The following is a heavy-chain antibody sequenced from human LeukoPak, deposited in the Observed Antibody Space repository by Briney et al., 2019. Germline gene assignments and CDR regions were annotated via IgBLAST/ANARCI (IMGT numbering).Heavy chain of an antibody. CDR3: VKDSVWFHFDS. D-gene: IGHD5/OR15-5a*01. Sequence: PGGSLRLSCVASGFTFSHSWMTWVRQAPGKGLEWVGHIKEDGSSQNYADSVKGRFTISRDNAKSSLHLQMNGLRAEDTAMYYCVKDSVWFHFDSWGQGTLVTVSS. CDR2: IKEDGSSQ. J-gene: IGHJ4*02. V-gene: IGHV3-7*03. CDR1: GFTFSHSW.